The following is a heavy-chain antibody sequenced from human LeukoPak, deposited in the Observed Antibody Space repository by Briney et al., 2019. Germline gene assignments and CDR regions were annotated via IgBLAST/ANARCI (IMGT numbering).Heavy chain of an antibody. CDR3: AGYYDCWSGYYKGGLDY. J-gene: IGHJ4*02. D-gene: IGHD3-3*01. CDR1: GLTYSSYS. Sequence: GGSLRLSRAASGLTYSSYSMNLARHARGKGRVGVSSISSSSSYIYSADSVKGRFTISRDNAKNSLYLQMNSLRAEDTAVYYCAGYYDCWSGYYKGGLDYWGQGTLVTVSS. CDR2: ISSSSSYI. V-gene: IGHV3-21*01.